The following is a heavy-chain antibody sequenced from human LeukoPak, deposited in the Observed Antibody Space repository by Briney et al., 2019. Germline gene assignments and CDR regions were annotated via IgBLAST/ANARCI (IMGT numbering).Heavy chain of an antibody. V-gene: IGHV4-59*11. CDR3: VRTNPWDLTYYFDY. Sequence: SETLSLTCTVSGGSIKSHFWSWVRQPPGKRVEWIGYIFHSGSTNYNPSLKSRVTISVDTSKNQFSLRLTSVTAADTAVYYCVRTNPWDLTYYFDYWGQGTLVTVSS. CDR1: GGSIKSHF. CDR2: IFHSGST. D-gene: IGHD1-14*01. J-gene: IGHJ4*02.